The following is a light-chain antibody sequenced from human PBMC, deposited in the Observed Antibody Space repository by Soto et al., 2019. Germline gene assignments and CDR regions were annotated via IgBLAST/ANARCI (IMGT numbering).Light chain of an antibody. CDR3: QQHSQWPIT. J-gene: IGKJ5*01. CDR1: QSVSSSY. CDR2: GAS. Sequence: EIVLTQSPGTLSLSPGERATLSCRASQSVSSSYLAWYQQKPGQAPRLLIYGASSRATGIPDRFSGRESGTEFTLTISSLQPEDFAVYYCQQHSQWPITFGQGTRLEIK. V-gene: IGKV3-20*01.